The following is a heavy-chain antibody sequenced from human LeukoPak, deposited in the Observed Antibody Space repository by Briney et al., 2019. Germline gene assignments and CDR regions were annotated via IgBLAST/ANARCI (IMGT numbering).Heavy chain of an antibody. J-gene: IGHJ6*03. Sequence: PSETLSLTCTFSGDSFSSYYWTWIRQPPGMGLEWIGHICTSGSTNYNPSLKSRVTMSVDTSNNEFSLKLNSVTAADTAVYYCARTYDSPGYYSPDYYYMDVWGKGTTVTISS. V-gene: IGHV4-4*07. D-gene: IGHD3-22*01. CDR1: GDSFSSYY. CDR3: ARTYDSPGYYSPDYYYMDV. CDR2: ICTSGST.